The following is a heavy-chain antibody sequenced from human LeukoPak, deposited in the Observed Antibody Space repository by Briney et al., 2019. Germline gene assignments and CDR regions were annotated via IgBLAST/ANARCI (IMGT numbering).Heavy chain of an antibody. J-gene: IGHJ6*03. Sequence: GEPLKISCKGSGYSFTSYWIGCVRPMPEKGLEWMGIIYPGDSDTRYSPSFQGQVTISADKSISTAYLQWSSLKASDTAMYYCARRNDYYYYMDVWGKGTTVTVSS. CDR1: GYSFTSYW. V-gene: IGHV5-51*01. CDR2: IYPGDSDT. CDR3: ARRNDYYYYMDV.